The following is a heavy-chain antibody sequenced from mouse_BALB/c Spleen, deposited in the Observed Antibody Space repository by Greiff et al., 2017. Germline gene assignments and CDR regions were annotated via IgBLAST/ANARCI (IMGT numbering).Heavy chain of an antibody. CDR2: ISSGGST. Sequence: EVHLVESGGGLVKPGGSLKLSCAASGFTFSSYAMSWVRQTPEKRLEWVASISSGGSTYYPDSVKGRFTISRDNARNILYLQMSSLRSEDTAMYYCARVITTLAMDYWGQGTSVTVSS. J-gene: IGHJ4*01. D-gene: IGHD2-4*01. CDR3: ARVITTLAMDY. V-gene: IGHV5-6-5*01. CDR1: GFTFSSYA.